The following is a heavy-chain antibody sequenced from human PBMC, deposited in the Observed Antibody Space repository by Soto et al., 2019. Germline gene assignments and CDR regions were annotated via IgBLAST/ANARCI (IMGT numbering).Heavy chain of an antibody. D-gene: IGHD2-2*01. V-gene: IGHV3-30-3*01. CDR1: GFTFSSYA. J-gene: IGHJ4*02. Sequence: HPGGSLRLSCAASGFTFSSYAMKWVRQAPGKGLEWVAVISFDGSNKYYADSVKGRFTISGDNSKNTLYLQMNSLRAEDTAVYFCARGPSSLTRFDYWGQGTLVTVSS. CDR3: ARGPSSLTRFDY. CDR2: ISFDGSNK.